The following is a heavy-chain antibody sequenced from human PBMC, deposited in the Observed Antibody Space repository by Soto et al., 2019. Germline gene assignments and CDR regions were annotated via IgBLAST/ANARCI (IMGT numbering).Heavy chain of an antibody. CDR2: IDHSGST. D-gene: IGHD3-10*01. J-gene: IGHJ4*02. Sequence: QMQLHQWGAGPLKPSETLSLTCAVSGASISGYYWAWIRQSPGKGLEWIGEIDHSGSTNYNPSLKSRVTISLDTSKSQVSLQLTSMTAADTATYCCARSSWFQSLRAALGYWGQGSLVTV. CDR1: GASISGYY. V-gene: IGHV4-34*01. CDR3: ARSSWFQSLRAALGY.